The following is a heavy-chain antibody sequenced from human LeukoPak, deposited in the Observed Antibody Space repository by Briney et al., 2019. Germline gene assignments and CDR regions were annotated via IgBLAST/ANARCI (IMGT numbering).Heavy chain of an antibody. J-gene: IGHJ5*02. D-gene: IGHD6-13*01. CDR2: IYYRWNT. Sequence: SETLSLTCTVSGGSISSCYWSWIRQPPGGGLEWVGYIYYRWNTNYNPSIKSPVTISADTSKNQFSLKVSSVPAAATAMYYCARGKGIYSSSWSWFDPWGQGTLVTVSS. V-gene: IGHV4-59*12. CDR3: ARGKGIYSSSWSWFDP. CDR1: GGSISSCY.